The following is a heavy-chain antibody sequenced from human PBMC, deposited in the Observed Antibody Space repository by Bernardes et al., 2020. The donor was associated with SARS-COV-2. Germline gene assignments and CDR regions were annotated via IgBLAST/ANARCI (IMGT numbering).Heavy chain of an antibody. V-gene: IGHV3-15*07. D-gene: IGHD3-22*01. CDR3: TTGAEIYYDSSGFSYYFDF. J-gene: IGHJ4*02. CDR1: GFTFSNAW. Sequence: GSLRLSCAASGFTFSNAWMNWVRQAPGEGLEWVGHIKRKTDGGTTDYAAPVKGRFTISGDDSKNTMYLQMNSLKTEDTAVYYCTTGAEIYYDSSGFSYYFDFWGQGTLVTVSS. CDR2: IKRKTDGGTT.